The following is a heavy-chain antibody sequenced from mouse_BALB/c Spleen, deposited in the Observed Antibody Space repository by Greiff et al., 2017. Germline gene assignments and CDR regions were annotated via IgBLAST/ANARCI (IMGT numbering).Heavy chain of an antibody. CDR2: ISYSGST. CDR3: ARGDGSWYFDV. V-gene: IGHV3-2*02. J-gene: IGHJ1*01. Sequence: EVQGVESGPGLVKPSQSLSLTCTVTGYSITSDYAWNWIRQFPGNKLEWMGYISYSGSTSYNPSLKSRISITRDTSKNQFFLQLNSVTTEDTATYYCARGDGSWYFDVWGAGTTVTVSS. D-gene: IGHD2-3*01. CDR1: GYSITSDYA.